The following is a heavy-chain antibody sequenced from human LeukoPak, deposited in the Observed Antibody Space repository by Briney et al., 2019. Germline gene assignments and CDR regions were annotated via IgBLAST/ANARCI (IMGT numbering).Heavy chain of an antibody. Sequence: GGSLRLSCAASGFTFSSYAMHWVRQAPGKGLEWVAVISYDGSNKYYADSVKGRFTISRDNSKNTLYLQMNSLRAEDTALYHCARDLALGWFDPWGQGTLVTVSS. J-gene: IGHJ5*02. CDR3: ARDLALGWFDP. V-gene: IGHV3-30*04. CDR2: ISYDGSNK. D-gene: IGHD1-26*01. CDR1: GFTFSSYA.